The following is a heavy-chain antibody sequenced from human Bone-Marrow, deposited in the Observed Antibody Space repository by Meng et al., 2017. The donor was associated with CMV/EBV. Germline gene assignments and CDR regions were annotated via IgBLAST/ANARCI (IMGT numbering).Heavy chain of an antibody. D-gene: IGHD2-2*02. CDR2: ISSIGSTI. CDR1: GFTFRNDW. Sequence: GESLKISCAASGFTFRNDWMSWVRQAPGKGLEWVSYISSIGSTIYYADSGKGRFTISRDNAKNPLYLQMNSLRAEDTAVYYCARDFSIVVVPAAIPSYGMDVWGQGTTVTVSS. CDR3: ARDFSIVVVPAAIPSYGMDV. V-gene: IGHV3-11*01. J-gene: IGHJ6*02.